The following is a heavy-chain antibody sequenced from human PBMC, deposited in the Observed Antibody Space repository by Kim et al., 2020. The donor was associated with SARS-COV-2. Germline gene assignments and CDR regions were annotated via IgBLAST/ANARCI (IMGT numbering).Heavy chain of an antibody. V-gene: IGHV3-23*01. CDR2: ISGSGGST. CDR1: GLTLSRYA. D-gene: IGHD2-15*01. J-gene: IGHJ4*02. Sequence: GGSLRLSCSGSGLTLSRYAMSWVRQPPGQGLEWVSAISGSGGSTYYADSVKGRFTVSRDNFMNALYLQMSSLRVEDTAVYYCAKTASTPDFDYWGQGTLVTVSS. CDR3: AKTASTPDFDY.